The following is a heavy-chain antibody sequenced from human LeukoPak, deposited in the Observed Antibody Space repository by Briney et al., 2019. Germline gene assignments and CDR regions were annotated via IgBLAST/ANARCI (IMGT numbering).Heavy chain of an antibody. CDR1: GFTFSSYS. CDR3: ARDYYDSSGVIDY. D-gene: IGHD3-22*01. Sequence: GGSLRLSCAASGFTFSSYSMNWVRQAPGKGLEWVSSISSSSSYIYYADSVKGRSTISRDNAKNSLYLQMNSLRAEDTAVYYCARDYYDSSGVIDYWGQGTLVTVSS. CDR2: ISSSSSYI. J-gene: IGHJ4*02. V-gene: IGHV3-21*01.